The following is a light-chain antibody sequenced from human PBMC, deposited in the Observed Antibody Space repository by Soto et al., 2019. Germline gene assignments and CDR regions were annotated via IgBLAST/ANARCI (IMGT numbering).Light chain of an antibody. CDR1: KLGDKY. J-gene: IGLJ2*01. V-gene: IGLV3-1*01. Sequence: SYELPQPPSVSVSPGPTASITCSGDKLGDKYACWYQQKPGQSPVLVIYQDSKRHSGIPERFSGSNSGNTATLTISGTQAMDEADYYCQSWDSSTGVFGGGTKLTVL. CDR3: QSWDSSTGV. CDR2: QDS.